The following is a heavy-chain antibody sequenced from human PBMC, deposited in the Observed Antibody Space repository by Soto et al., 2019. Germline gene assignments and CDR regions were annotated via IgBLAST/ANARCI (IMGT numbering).Heavy chain of an antibody. Sequence: WETLSLTCTVSGGSISSSSYYWCWIRHPPGKGLEWIGSIYYSGSTYYNPSLKSRVTISVDTSKNQFSLKLSSVTAADTAVYYCARHYLFGDYYYYGMDVWGQAIMVTVSS. CDR1: GGSISSSSYY. D-gene: IGHD3-10*01. CDR3: ARHYLFGDYYYYGMDV. J-gene: IGHJ6*02. V-gene: IGHV4-39*01. CDR2: IYYSGST.